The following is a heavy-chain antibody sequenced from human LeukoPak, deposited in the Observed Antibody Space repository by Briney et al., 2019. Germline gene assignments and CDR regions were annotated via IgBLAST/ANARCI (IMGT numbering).Heavy chain of an antibody. V-gene: IGHV1-3*01. Sequence: ASVKVSCKASGGTFSSYAISWVRQAPGQRLEWMGWINVGNGNIKYSQKFQGRVTITRDTSASTAYMELSSLRSEDTAVYYCARGSGSYYFYYFDYWGQGTLVTVSS. CDR3: ARGSGSYYFYYFDY. CDR2: INVGNGNI. D-gene: IGHD1-26*01. J-gene: IGHJ4*02. CDR1: GGTFSSYA.